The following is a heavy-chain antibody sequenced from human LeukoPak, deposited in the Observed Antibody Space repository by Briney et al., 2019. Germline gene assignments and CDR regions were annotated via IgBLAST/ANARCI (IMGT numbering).Heavy chain of an antibody. Sequence: GGSLRLSCAASGFTFSSYAMSWVRQAPGKGLEWVSGISGSGRSTYHADSAKGRFTISRDNSKNTVYLQMNSLRAEDTAVYYCAKKTTVMVAAGTILDYWGQGTLVTVSS. CDR2: ISGSGRST. J-gene: IGHJ4*02. V-gene: IGHV3-23*01. CDR1: GFTFSSYA. D-gene: IGHD2-15*01. CDR3: AKKTTVMVAAGTILDY.